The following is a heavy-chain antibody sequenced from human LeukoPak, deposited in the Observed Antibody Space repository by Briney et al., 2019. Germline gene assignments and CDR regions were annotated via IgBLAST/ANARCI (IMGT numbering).Heavy chain of an antibody. CDR2: IYTSGIT. Sequence: SETLSLTCTVSSGSISNYYWSWIRQPAGKGPEWIGRIYTSGITNYNPSLKSRVTMSVDTSKNQFSLKLSSVTAADTAVYYCARLYYDILTGYNLFDYWGQGTLVTVSS. V-gene: IGHV4-4*07. D-gene: IGHD3-9*01. J-gene: IGHJ4*02. CDR3: ARLYYDILTGYNLFDY. CDR1: SGSISNYY.